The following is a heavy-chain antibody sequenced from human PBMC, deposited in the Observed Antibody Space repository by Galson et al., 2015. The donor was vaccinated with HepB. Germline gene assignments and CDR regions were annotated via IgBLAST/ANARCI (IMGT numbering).Heavy chain of an antibody. CDR3: AKGVSKDSWRYFEL. CDR1: GFTFSSYA. Sequence: SLRLSCAASGFTFSSYAMSCVRQAPGKGLEWVSALSGSGGSTYYADSVKGRFTISRDNSKNTLYLQMNSLRAEDTAIYYCAKGVSKDSWRYFELWGRGTLVTVSS. CDR2: LSGSGGST. D-gene: IGHD6-13*01. V-gene: IGHV3-23*01. J-gene: IGHJ2*01.